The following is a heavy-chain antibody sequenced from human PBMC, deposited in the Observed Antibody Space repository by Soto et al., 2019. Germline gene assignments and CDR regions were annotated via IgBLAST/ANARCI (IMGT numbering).Heavy chain of an antibody. V-gene: IGHV3-23*01. Sequence: GESLKISCAASGFTFSSYAMSWVRQAPGKGLEWVSAISGSGGSTYYADSVKGRFTISRDNSKNTLYLQMNSLRAEDTAVYYCAKDPRVYSNSHYWGQGTLVTVSS. CDR1: GFTFSSYA. CDR2: ISGSGGST. CDR3: AKDPRVYSNSHY. J-gene: IGHJ4*02. D-gene: IGHD4-4*01.